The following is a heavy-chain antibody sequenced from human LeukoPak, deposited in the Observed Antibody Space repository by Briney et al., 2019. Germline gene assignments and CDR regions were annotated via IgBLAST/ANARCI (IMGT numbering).Heavy chain of an antibody. CDR1: GFTFSSYW. CDR3: ARVQHEWLMDY. D-gene: IGHD3-3*01. V-gene: IGHV3-7*01. CDR2: IKQDGSEK. J-gene: IGHJ4*02. Sequence: AGSLRLSCAASGFTFSSYWMTWVRQAPGKGLEWVANIKQDGSEKYYVDSVKGRFTISRDNAKNSLYLQMNSLRAEDTAVYYCARVQHEWLMDYWGQGTLVTVSS.